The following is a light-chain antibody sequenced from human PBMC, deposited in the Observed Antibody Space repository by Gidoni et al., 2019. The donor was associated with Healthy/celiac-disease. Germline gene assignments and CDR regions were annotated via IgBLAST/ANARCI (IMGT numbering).Light chain of an antibody. Sequence: DIVMTQSPDSLAVSLGERATINCKSSQSVLYSSNHKNYLAWYQQKPGQTPKLLIYWASTREPVVPDRFSGSGSGTDFTLTISSLQAEDVAVYYCQQYYSTPLTFGQGTKVEIK. V-gene: IGKV4-1*01. CDR1: QSVLYSSNHKNY. J-gene: IGKJ1*01. CDR2: WAS. CDR3: QQYYSTPLT.